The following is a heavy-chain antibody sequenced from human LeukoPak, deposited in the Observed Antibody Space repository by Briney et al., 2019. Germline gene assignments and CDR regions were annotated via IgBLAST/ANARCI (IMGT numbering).Heavy chain of an antibody. D-gene: IGHD3-10*01. Sequence: GASVKVSCKASGYTFTSYAMNWVRQAPGQGPEWMGWINTKTGNPTYAQGFTGRFVFSLDTSVSTAYLQISSLKAEDTAVYYCARGHYYGSGLYFQHWGQGTLVTVSS. CDR1: GYTFTSYA. CDR2: INTKTGNP. J-gene: IGHJ1*01. V-gene: IGHV7-4-1*02. CDR3: ARGHYYGSGLYFQH.